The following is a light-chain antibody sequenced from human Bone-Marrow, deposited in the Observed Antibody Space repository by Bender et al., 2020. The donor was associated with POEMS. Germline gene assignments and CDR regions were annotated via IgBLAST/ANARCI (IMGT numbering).Light chain of an antibody. Sequence: QSALSQPASVSGSLGQSITISCTGTISDIGGYNYVSWYHQHPGKAPTLIVYDVTSRPSGVSNRFSGSKSGNTASLPISGLQAEYEAHYYCNSYARSITLLFGGGTKLTVL. CDR3: NSYARSITLL. CDR1: ISDIGGYNY. V-gene: IGLV2-14*03. J-gene: IGLJ2*01. CDR2: DVT.